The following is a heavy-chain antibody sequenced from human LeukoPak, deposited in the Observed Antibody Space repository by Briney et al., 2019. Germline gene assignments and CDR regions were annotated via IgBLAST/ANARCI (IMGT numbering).Heavy chain of an antibody. CDR3: ARELRSRWTYYYGSGSYNYFDY. V-gene: IGHV3-48*03. CDR2: ISSSGSTI. CDR1: GFTLSSYE. D-gene: IGHD3-10*01. Sequence: GGSLRLSCTASGFTLSSYEMSWIRQAPGKGLEWVSYISSSGSTIYYADSVKGRFTISRDNAKNSLYLQMNSLRAEDTAVYYCARELRSRWTYYYGSGSYNYFDYWGQGTLVTVSS. J-gene: IGHJ4*02.